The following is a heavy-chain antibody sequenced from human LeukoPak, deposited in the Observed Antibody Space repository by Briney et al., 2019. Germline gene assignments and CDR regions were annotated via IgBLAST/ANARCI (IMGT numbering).Heavy chain of an antibody. CDR3: ARLGGWGSSWFDYYYYYMDV. CDR1: GYRFTSYW. V-gene: IGHV5-51*01. J-gene: IGHJ6*03. D-gene: IGHD6-13*01. CDR2: IYPGDSDT. Sequence: GESLQISCKGSGYRFTSYWIGWVCQMPGKGLEWMGIIYPGDSDTRYSPSFQGQVTVSADKSISTAYLQWSSLKASDAAMYYCARLGGWGSSWFDYYYYYMDVWGKGTTVTVSS.